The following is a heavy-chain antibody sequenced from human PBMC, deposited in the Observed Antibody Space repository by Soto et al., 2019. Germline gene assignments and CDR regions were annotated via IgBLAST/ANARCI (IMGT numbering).Heavy chain of an antibody. CDR3: AGGYSGYDDYYYYMDV. J-gene: IGHJ6*03. V-gene: IGHV3-23*01. CDR2: ISGSGGST. CDR1: GFTFSSYA. D-gene: IGHD5-12*01. Sequence: PGGSLRLSCAASGFTFSSYAMSWVRQAPGKGLEWVSAISGSGGSTYYADSVKGRFTISRDNSKNTLYLQMNSPRAEDTAVYYCAGGYSGYDDYYYYMDVWGKGTTVTVSS.